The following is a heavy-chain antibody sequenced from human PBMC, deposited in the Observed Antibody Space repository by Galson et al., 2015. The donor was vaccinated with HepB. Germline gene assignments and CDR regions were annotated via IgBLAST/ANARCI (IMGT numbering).Heavy chain of an antibody. CDR3: AHSGRHYYDSSGYYYDGGYSFSWPARFRH. CDR2: IYWNDDK. J-gene: IGHJ4*02. D-gene: IGHD3-22*01. Sequence: PALVKPTQTLTLTCTFSGFSLSTSGVGVGWIRQPPGKALEWLALIYWNDDKRYSPSLKSRLTITKDTSKNQVVLTMTNMDPVDTATYYCAHSGRHYYDSSGYYYDGGYSFSWPARFRHWGQGTLVTVSS. CDR1: GFSLSTSGVG. V-gene: IGHV2-5*01.